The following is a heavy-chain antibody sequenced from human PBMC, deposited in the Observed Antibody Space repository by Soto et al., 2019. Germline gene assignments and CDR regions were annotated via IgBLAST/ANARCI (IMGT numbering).Heavy chain of an antibody. J-gene: IGHJ3*02. CDR1: GGFVSSGSYY. CDR3: ARVERGTATTVVDAFDI. V-gene: IGHV4-34*01. D-gene: IGHD1-1*01. Sequence: QVRLQQWGAELLKPSETLSLTCAVYGGFVSSGSYYWSWIRQPPGKGLEWIGEMSHSGGTHFNPSLKSRVTISVDTAKNQFSLKMSSVTAADTALYYCARVERGTATTVVDAFDICGPGTMVTVSS. CDR2: MSHSGGT.